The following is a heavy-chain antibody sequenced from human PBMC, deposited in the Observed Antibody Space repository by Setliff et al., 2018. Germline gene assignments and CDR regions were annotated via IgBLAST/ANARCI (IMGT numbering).Heavy chain of an antibody. CDR2: IYIGGQT. V-gene: IGHV3-66*01. Sequence: GGSLRLSCVGSEFTVNSNFMTWVRQAPGKGLEWLSVIYIGGQTFYADSVKGRFTISRDDSKATLSLHMTSLRAEDTALYYCAKDKGSYGSESGGMDVWGKGTTVTVSS. CDR3: AKDKGSYGSESGGMDV. CDR1: EFTVNSNF. D-gene: IGHD3-10*01. J-gene: IGHJ6*03.